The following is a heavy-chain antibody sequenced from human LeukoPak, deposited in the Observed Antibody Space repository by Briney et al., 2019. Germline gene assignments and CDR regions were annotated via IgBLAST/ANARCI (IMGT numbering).Heavy chain of an antibody. CDR2: ISAYNGNT. V-gene: IGHV1-18*01. D-gene: IGHD5-12*01. Sequence: ASVKVSCKASGYTFTSYGISWVRQAPGQGLEWMRWISAYNGNTNYAQKLQGRVTMTTDTSTSTAYMELRSLRSDDTAVYYCARDRERVVATMGYYWGQGTLVTVSS. CDR1: GYTFTSYG. J-gene: IGHJ4*02. CDR3: ARDRERVVATMGYY.